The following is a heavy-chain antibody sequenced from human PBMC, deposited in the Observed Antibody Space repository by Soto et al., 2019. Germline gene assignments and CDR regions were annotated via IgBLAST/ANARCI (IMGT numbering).Heavy chain of an antibody. J-gene: IGHJ4*02. V-gene: IGHV3-74*03. D-gene: IGHD2-15*01. CDR1: GFSLSDYW. Sequence: PGGSLNLSCAASGFSLSDYWMHWVRQVPGKGLLWVSRISVGGRDTTYADSVKGRFTISRDNAKNSLYLQMNSLRSDDTAVYYCARVRDIVVVVAAMVYWGQRTLVTVSS. CDR2: ISVGGRDT. CDR3: ARVRDIVVVVAAMVY.